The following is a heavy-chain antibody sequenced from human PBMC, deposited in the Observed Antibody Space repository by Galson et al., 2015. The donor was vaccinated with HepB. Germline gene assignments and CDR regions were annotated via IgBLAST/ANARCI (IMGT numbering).Heavy chain of an antibody. J-gene: IGHJ6*02. CDR3: ARIVVVPAAVHRPGVYYYGMDV. D-gene: IGHD2-2*01. V-gene: IGHV4-34*01. Sequence: ETLSLTCAVYGGSFSGYYWSWIRQPPGKGLEWIGEINHSGSTNYNPSLRSRVTISVDTSKNQFSLKLSSVTAADTAVYYCARIVVVPAAVHRPGVYYYGMDVWGQGTTVTVSS. CDR1: GGSFSGYY. CDR2: INHSGST.